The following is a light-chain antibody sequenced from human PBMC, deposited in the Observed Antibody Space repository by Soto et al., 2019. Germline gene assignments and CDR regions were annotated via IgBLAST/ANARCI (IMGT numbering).Light chain of an antibody. CDR2: GAS. J-gene: IGKJ2*01. CDR1: QSVRSSH. CDR3: QQGHSPPRT. V-gene: IGKV3-20*01. Sequence: EIVLTQSPGTLSLSPGERATLSCRASQSVRSSHLAWYQQMPGQAPRLLIYGASNRATGIPDRFSGSGSGTDFTLTISRLEPEDFATYYCQQGHSPPRTFGQGTKLEMK.